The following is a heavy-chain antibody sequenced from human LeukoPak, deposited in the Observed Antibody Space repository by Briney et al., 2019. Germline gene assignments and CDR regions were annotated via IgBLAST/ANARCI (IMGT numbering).Heavy chain of an antibody. V-gene: IGHV3-21*04. CDR1: GFTFSSYS. CDR2: ISSSSSYI. D-gene: IGHD1-26*01. J-gene: IGHJ4*02. Sequence: GGSLRLSCAASGFTFSSYSMNWVRQAPGKGLEWVSSISSSSSYIYYADSVKGRFTISRDNSKNTLYLQMNSLRAEDTAVYYCAKTQAGLVGATASDYWGQGTLVTVSS. CDR3: AKTQAGLVGATASDY.